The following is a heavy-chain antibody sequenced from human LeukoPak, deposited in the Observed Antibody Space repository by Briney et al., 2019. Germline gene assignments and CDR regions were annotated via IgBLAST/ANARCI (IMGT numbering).Heavy chain of an antibody. CDR3: ARHGSWSDGTDY. CDR1: GGSISSYY. V-gene: IGHV4-59*08. Sequence: SETLSLTCTVSGGSISSYYWSWIRQPPGKGLEWIGYIYYSGSTNYNPSLKSRVTISVDTSKNQFSLKLSSVTAADTAVYYCARHGSWSDGTDYWGQGTLVTVSS. CDR2: IYYSGST. J-gene: IGHJ4*02. D-gene: IGHD3-3*01.